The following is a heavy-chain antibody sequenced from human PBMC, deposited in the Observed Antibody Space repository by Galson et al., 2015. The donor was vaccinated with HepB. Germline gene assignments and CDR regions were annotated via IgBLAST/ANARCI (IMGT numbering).Heavy chain of an antibody. J-gene: IGHJ3*02. CDR2: ISHDENTK. CDR1: GFAFRDYA. V-gene: IGHV3-30*02. Sequence: SLRLSCAASGFAFRDYAMHWVRQAPGKGLEWVAYISHDENTKRFADSVQGRFTVSRDHPKDTLYLHLNSLKTEDTAVCYCATVAWKINPGFDIWGRGSMVTVSP. CDR3: ATVAWKINPGFDI. D-gene: IGHD1-1*01.